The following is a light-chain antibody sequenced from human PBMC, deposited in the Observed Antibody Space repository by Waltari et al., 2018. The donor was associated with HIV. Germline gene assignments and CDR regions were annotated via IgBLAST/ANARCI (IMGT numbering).Light chain of an antibody. V-gene: IGLV1-47*01. CDR2: RND. CDR3: AVWDDKLGAWL. J-gene: IGLJ3*02. Sequence: QSVLSQPPSAPGTPGQRVTISCSGGLSNIGSNYVYCYQKFSGMAPKLVIFRNDLRPPEVHYRFTGSKSGTSASLIITALQSEDESDYYCAVWDDKLGAWLFGGGTRVTV. CDR1: LSNIGSNY.